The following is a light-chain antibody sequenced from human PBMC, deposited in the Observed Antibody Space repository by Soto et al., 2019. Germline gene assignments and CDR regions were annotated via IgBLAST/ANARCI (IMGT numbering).Light chain of an antibody. Sequence: DIQMTQSPSSLSASAGDRVTITCRASQSISSYLNWYQQKPGKAPKLLIYAASSLQSGVPSRFSGSGSGTDFTLTISSQQPEDFATYYCQQSYSTPPTFGQGTKVEIK. CDR3: QQSYSTPPT. J-gene: IGKJ1*01. CDR2: AAS. CDR1: QSISSY. V-gene: IGKV1-39*01.